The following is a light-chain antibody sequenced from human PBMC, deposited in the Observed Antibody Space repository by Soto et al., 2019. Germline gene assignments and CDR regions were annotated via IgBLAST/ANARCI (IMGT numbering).Light chain of an antibody. V-gene: IGKV3D-20*02. Sequence: EIVFTHSPGTLSXSPGETAXLXFXXSQSVSSSYLAWYQQKPGQAPRLLIYGASSRATGIPARFSGSGSGTDFTLTISSLEPEDFAVYCCQQRSNWPPVFGGGTKVDI. J-gene: IGKJ4*01. CDR3: QQRSNWPPV. CDR2: GAS. CDR1: QSVSSSY.